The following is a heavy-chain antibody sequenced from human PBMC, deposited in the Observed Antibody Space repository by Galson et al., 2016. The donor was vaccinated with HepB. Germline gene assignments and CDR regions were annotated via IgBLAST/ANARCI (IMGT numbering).Heavy chain of an antibody. CDR3: SRRLDYDIVSYGPYFDY. Sequence: SVKVSCKASGGTFSAYAINWVRQAPGQGLEWMGGIIPFFVTPTYAQNFQGRVTITADESTRTAYMELSSLTSEDKAIYYCSRRLDYDIVSYGPYFDYWGQGTLVTVSS. CDR1: GGTFSAYA. CDR2: IIPFFVTP. D-gene: IGHD3-22*01. J-gene: IGHJ4*02. V-gene: IGHV1-69*13.